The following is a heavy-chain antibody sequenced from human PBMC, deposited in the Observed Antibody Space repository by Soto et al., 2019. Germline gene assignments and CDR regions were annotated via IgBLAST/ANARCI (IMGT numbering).Heavy chain of an antibody. Sequence: PGGSLRLSCAASRFTFSNHGMAWVRQAPGKGLEWVAFISYDGSSQYYEDSVKGRFTISRDNSKDTLYLQMNSLRPEDTAVFYCARDISAAAFGTRGWTLDVWGLGTTVTVSS. D-gene: IGHD6-13*01. V-gene: IGHV3-30*03. CDR3: ARDISAAAFGTRGWTLDV. CDR1: RFTFSNHG. CDR2: ISYDGSSQ. J-gene: IGHJ6*02.